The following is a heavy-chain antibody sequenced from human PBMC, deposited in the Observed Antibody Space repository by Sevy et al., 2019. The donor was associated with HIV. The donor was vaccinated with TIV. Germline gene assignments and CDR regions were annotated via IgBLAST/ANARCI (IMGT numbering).Heavy chain of an antibody. CDR3: ARGKSGYGYGLNS. Sequence: GGSLRLSCAASGFTVSSNYMTWVRQAPGKGLEGVSVIYSDGTTYHADSVKDGFTISRDNSKNTLFLEMNSLRAEDTAFYYCARGKSGYGYGLNSWGQGTLVTVSS. CDR1: GFTVSSNY. J-gene: IGHJ4*02. V-gene: IGHV3-66*01. CDR2: IYSDGTT. D-gene: IGHD5-18*01.